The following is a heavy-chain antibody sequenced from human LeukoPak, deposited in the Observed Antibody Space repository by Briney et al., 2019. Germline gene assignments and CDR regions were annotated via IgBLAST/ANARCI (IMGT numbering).Heavy chain of an antibody. D-gene: IGHD3-10*01. V-gene: IGHV4-59*08. J-gene: IGHJ4*02. CDR3: ARGNRYYYGSGSYTNDY. CDR2: IYYSGST. CDR1: GGSISSYY. Sequence: SETLSLTCTVSGGSISSYYWSWIRQPPGKGLEWIGYIYYSGSTNYNPSLKSRVTISVDTSKNQFSLKLSSVTAADTAVYYCARGNRYYYGSGSYTNDYWGQGNLVTVSS.